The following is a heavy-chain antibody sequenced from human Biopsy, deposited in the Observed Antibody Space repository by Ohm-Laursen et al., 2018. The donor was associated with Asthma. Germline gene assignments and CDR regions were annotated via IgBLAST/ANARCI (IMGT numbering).Heavy chain of an antibody. D-gene: IGHD5-12*01. CDR2: IKEDGSEK. Sequence: SLRLSCSAPGFTLSSYAIHWVRQAPGKGLEWVANIKEDGSEKNYVDSVKGRFTISRDNGKNSLYLQMNSLRAEDTAVYYCAKRRGYSGHDNDYWGQGTLVIVSS. V-gene: IGHV3-7*05. CDR3: AKRRGYSGHDNDY. J-gene: IGHJ4*02. CDR1: GFTLSSYA.